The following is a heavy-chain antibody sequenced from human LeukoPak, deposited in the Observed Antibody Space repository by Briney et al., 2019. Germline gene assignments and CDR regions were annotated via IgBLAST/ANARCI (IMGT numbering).Heavy chain of an antibody. V-gene: IGHV4-59*01. J-gene: IGHJ4*02. CDR2: MYYSGSS. Sequence: SETLSLTCTVSGGSISSYFWSWIRQPPGKGLEWIGYMYYSGSSNYKPSLKSRVTISIDTSKSQFSLKLSSVTAADTAVYYCARGSIAVSARPYYFDYWGQGTLVTVSS. CDR1: GGSISSYF. CDR3: ARGSIAVSARPYYFDY. D-gene: IGHD6-19*01.